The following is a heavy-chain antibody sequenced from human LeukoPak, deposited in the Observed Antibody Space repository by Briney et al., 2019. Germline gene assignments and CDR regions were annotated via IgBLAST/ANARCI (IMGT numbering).Heavy chain of an antibody. Sequence: GASVKVSCKASGYTFTSYDINWVRQATGQGLEWMGWMNPNSGNTGYAQKFQGRVTMTRNTSISTAYMELSSLRSEDTAVYYCARKVTAIRGDWFDPWGRGTLVTVSS. D-gene: IGHD2-21*02. V-gene: IGHV1-8*01. CDR2: MNPNSGNT. CDR3: ARKVTAIRGDWFDP. CDR1: GYTFTSYD. J-gene: IGHJ5*02.